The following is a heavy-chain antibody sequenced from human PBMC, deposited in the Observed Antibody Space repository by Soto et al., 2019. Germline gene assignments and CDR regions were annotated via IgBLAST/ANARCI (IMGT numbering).Heavy chain of an antibody. V-gene: IGHV3-49*04. CDR2: IRSKAYGGTT. J-gene: IGHJ4*02. D-gene: IGHD4-17*01. Sequence: GGSLRLSCTASGFTFGDYAMSWVRQAPGKGLEWVGFIRSKAYGGTTEYAASVKGRFTISRDDSKSIAYLQMNSLKTEDTAVYYCTRDIPYYGDYVEGFDYWGQGTLVTVSS. CDR1: GFTFGDYA. CDR3: TRDIPYYGDYVEGFDY.